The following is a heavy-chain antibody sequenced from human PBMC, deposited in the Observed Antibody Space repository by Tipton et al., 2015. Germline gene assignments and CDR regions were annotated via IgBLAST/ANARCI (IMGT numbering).Heavy chain of an antibody. J-gene: IGHJ4*02. D-gene: IGHD5-18*01. CDR1: GDSVSSNSAT. V-gene: IGHV6-1*01. Sequence: GLVKPSQTLSLTCGISGDSVSSNSATWNWFRRSPSRGLEWLGRTYYRSKWYNDYAVSVKSRITINPDTSKNHFSLQLNSVTPEDTAVYYYARGSYGSFDYWGQGTLVTVSS. CDR2: TYYRSKWYN. CDR3: ARGSYGSFDY.